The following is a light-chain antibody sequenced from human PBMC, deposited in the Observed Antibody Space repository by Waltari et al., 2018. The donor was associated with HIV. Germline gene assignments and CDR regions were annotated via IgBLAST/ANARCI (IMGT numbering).Light chain of an antibody. J-gene: IGKJ4*01. Sequence: DIQMTQSPYSLSTSVGDRVTITCRASQGIRNSLAWYQQKPGKAPKLLLYAASRLESGVPSTFSGSESGTDYTLTISSLQPEDSATYYCQQYYSTPHTFGGGTKVEIK. V-gene: IGKV1-NL1*01. CDR2: AAS. CDR3: QQYYSTPHT. CDR1: QGIRNS.